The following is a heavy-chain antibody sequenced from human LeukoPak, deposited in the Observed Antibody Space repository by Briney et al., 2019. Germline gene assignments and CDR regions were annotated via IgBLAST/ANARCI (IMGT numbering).Heavy chain of an antibody. CDR2: ISGSGGST. CDR1: GFTFSSYA. V-gene: IGHV3-23*01. D-gene: IGHD2-2*01. J-gene: IGHJ6*02. CDR3: AKLRGVVPAGVDV. Sequence: GGSLRLSCTASGFTFSSYAMNWVRQAPGKGLEWVSTISGSGGSTYYADSVKGRFTISRDNSKNTLYLQMNSLRAEDTAVYYCAKLRGVVPAGVDVWGQGTTVTVSS.